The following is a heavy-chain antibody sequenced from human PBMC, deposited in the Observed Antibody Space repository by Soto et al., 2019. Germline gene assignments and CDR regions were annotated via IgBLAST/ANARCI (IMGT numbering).Heavy chain of an antibody. CDR2: IKQDGSEK. V-gene: IGHV3-7*01. D-gene: IGHD6-6*01. CDR1: EFTFSRYC. Sequence: EVQLVESGGGLVQPGGSLRLSCAASEFTFSRYCMSWVRQAPGKGLEWVANIKQDGSEKYYVDSVKGRFTISRDNAKNSLYLQMNSLRAEDTAVYYCARDAYSSSPGSWGQGTLVTVSS. J-gene: IGHJ5*02. CDR3: ARDAYSSSPGS.